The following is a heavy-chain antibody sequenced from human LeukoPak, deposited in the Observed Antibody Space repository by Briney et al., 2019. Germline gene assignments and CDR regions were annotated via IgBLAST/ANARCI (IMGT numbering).Heavy chain of an antibody. CDR3: ARAGLGATRNYFDY. Sequence: SETLSLTCAVYGGSFSGYYWSWIRQPPGKGLEWIGEINHSGSTNYNPSLKSRVTMSVDTSKNQFSLKLSSVTAADTAVYYCARAGLGATRNYFDYWGQGTLVTVSS. CDR1: GGSFSGYY. D-gene: IGHD1-26*01. CDR2: INHSGST. J-gene: IGHJ4*02. V-gene: IGHV4-34*01.